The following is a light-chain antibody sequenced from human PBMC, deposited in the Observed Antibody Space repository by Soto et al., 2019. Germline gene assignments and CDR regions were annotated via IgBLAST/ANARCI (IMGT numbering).Light chain of an antibody. CDR2: DAS. CDR1: QSVSSY. V-gene: IGKV3-11*01. Sequence: EIVLTQSPATLSLSPGERATLSCRASQSVSSYLSWYQQKPGQAPRLLIYDASNRATGIPARLSGSGSGTDFTLTISSLEPKDFAVYYCQQRSNWPRTFGQGTKVEIK. CDR3: QQRSNWPRT. J-gene: IGKJ1*01.